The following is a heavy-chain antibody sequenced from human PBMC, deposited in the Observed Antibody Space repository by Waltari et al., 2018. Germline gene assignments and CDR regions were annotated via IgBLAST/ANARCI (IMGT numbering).Heavy chain of an antibody. D-gene: IGHD2-15*01. Sequence: QVQLVQSGAEVKKPGSSVNVSCKASGGTFSNSAISWVRQAPGQGLEWMGGIIPIFGTANYAQKFQGRVTITAYESTSTAYMELSSLRSEDTAVYYCARRWATYCSGCSCYRDAFDIWGQGTMVNVSS. CDR2: IIPIFGTA. J-gene: IGHJ3*02. CDR1: GGTFSNSA. CDR3: ARRWATYCSGCSCYRDAFDI. V-gene: IGHV1-69*01.